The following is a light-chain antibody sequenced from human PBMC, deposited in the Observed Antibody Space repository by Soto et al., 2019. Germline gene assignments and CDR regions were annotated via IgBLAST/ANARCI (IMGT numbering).Light chain of an antibody. Sequence: DIQMTQSPSSVSASTGDRVTITCRASQDITGFLHWYQHKSGATPKVLIYDATQLETGVPSRFSGRGSATYFSFTITCLQPEDVGTYYCQQYHTLPLTFGPGTKVEI. V-gene: IGKV1-33*01. J-gene: IGKJ3*01. CDR3: QQYHTLPLT. CDR1: QDITGF. CDR2: DAT.